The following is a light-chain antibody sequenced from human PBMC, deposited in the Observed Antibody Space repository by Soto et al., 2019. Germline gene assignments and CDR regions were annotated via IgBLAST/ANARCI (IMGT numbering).Light chain of an antibody. V-gene: IGLV2-8*01. CDR3: SSYAGSNNLKV. CDR2: EVT. J-gene: IGLJ1*01. CDR1: SSDVGGYNY. Sequence: LTQPPSASGSPGQSVTISCTGTSSDVGGYNYVSWYQQHPGKAPKLMIYEVTKRPSGVPDRFSGSKSGNTASLTVSGLQAEDEADYYCSSYAGSNNLKVFGTGTKVTVL.